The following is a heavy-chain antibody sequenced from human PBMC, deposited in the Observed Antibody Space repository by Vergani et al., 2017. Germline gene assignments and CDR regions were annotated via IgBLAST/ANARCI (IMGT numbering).Heavy chain of an antibody. CDR2: INPNSGGT. CDR1: GYTFTGYY. Sequence: QVQLVQSGAEVKKPGASVKVSCKASGYTFTGYYMHWVRQAPGQGLEWMGWINPNSGGTNYARKFQGRVTMTRDTSISTAYMELSRLRSDDTAVYYCARETGDPLSLDYWGQGTLVTVSS. J-gene: IGHJ4*02. D-gene: IGHD7-27*01. CDR3: ARETGDPLSLDY. V-gene: IGHV1-2*02.